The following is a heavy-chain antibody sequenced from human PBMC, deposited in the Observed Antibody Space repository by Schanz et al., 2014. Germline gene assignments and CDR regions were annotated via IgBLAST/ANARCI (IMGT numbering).Heavy chain of an antibody. V-gene: IGHV3-23*04. J-gene: IGHJ3*01. CDR1: GFTFTTYA. Sequence: VQLVESGGGVVQPGRSLRLSCATSGFTFTTYAMSWVRQAPGKGLEWVSAIGGDASRTYYADSVKGRFTISRDNSKNTLYLQLNSLRAEDTAVYYCARDDKRYFDWLSTFDLWGQGTMVAVSS. CDR3: ARDDKRYFDWLSTFDL. D-gene: IGHD3-9*01. CDR2: IGGDASRT.